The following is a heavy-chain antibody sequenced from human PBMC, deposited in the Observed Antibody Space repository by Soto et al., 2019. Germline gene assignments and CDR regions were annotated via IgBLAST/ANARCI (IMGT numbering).Heavy chain of an antibody. Sequence: SETLSLTCTVSGGSISSSSYYWGWIRQPPGKGLAWIGSIYYSGSTYYNPSLKSRVTISVDTSKNQFSLKLTSVTAADTAVYYCARSSKWELPYYFDYWGQGTLVTVSS. D-gene: IGHD1-26*01. CDR3: ARSSKWELPYYFDY. V-gene: IGHV4-39*01. J-gene: IGHJ4*02. CDR1: GGSISSSSYY. CDR2: IYYSGST.